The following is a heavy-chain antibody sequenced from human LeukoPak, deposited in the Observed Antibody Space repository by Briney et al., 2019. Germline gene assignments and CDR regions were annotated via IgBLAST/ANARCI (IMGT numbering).Heavy chain of an antibody. CDR1: GYTFTSYD. Sequence: ASVKVSCKASGYTFTSYDINWVRQATGQGLEWMGWMNPNSGNTGYAQKFQGRVTMTRNTSISTAYMELSSLRSEDTAVYYCAKEALYYDILTGYPYAHFDYWGQGTLVTVSS. CDR2: MNPNSGNT. V-gene: IGHV1-8*01. D-gene: IGHD3-9*01. J-gene: IGHJ4*02. CDR3: AKEALYYDILTGYPYAHFDY.